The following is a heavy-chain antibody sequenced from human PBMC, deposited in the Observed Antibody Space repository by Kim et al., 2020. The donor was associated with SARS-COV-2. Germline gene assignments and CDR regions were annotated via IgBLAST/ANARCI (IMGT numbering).Heavy chain of an antibody. CDR3: ARAGLDYGDLYFDY. J-gene: IGHJ4*02. CDR1: GFTVSSNY. D-gene: IGHD4-17*01. V-gene: IGHV3-66*01. Sequence: GGSLRLSCAASGFTVSSNYMSWVRQAPGKGLEWVSVIYSGGSTYYADSVKGRFTISRDNSKNTLYLQMNSLRAEDTAVYYCARAGLDYGDLYFDYWGQGTLVTVSS. CDR2: IYSGGST.